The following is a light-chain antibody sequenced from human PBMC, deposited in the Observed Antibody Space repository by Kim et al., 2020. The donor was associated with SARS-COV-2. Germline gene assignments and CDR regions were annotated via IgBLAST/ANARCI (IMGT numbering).Light chain of an antibody. V-gene: IGLV2-8*01. CDR1: YNY. Sequence: ASGSPGQSVTISCSGIYNYISWDQQHPGKTPKLLIYDVNKRPSGFPVRFSGSKSANTASLTVSGLQADDEADYYCSSFAASNILLFGGGTKVSVL. CDR3: SSFAASNILL. CDR2: DVN. J-gene: IGLJ2*01.